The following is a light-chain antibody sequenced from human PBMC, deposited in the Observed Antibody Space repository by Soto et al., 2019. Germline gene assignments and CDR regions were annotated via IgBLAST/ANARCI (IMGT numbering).Light chain of an antibody. CDR3: QQYNNYPLT. CDR2: GAS. V-gene: IGKV3-15*01. CDR1: QSVSSN. J-gene: IGKJ4*01. Sequence: DIVMTQSPATLSVSPGERATLSCRASQSVSSNLAWYHQKPGQAPRLLIYGASTRPTGIPARFSGSGSGTEFTLTISSLQSEDFAIYYCQQYNNYPLTFGRGTKLEI.